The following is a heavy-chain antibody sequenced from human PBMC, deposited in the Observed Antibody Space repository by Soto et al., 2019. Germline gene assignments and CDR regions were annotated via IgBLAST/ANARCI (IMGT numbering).Heavy chain of an antibody. CDR3: ARGGHDQPNYSSYGMDV. V-gene: IGHV1-18*01. D-gene: IGHD5-12*01. Sequence: ASVKVSCKASGYTFTNYGITWVRQAPGQGLEWMGGIVAYIGDANYTQKLQGRVTMTADTSTSTAYMELSSLRSEDTAVYYCARGGHDQPNYSSYGMDVWGQGTTVTVSS. CDR1: GYTFTNYG. J-gene: IGHJ6*02. CDR2: IVAYIGDA.